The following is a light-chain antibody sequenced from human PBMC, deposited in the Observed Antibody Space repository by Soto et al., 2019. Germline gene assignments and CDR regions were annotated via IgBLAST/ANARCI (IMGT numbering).Light chain of an antibody. J-gene: IGKJ1*01. CDR3: QKYNSAPQT. CDR1: QGISNY. Sequence: DIQMTQSPSSLSASVGDRVTITCRASQGISNYLAWYQQKPGKVPKLLIYAASTLQSGVTSRFSGSGSGTDFTLTIRSLQPEDVATYYCQKYNSAPQTFGQGTKVEIK. V-gene: IGKV1-27*01. CDR2: AAS.